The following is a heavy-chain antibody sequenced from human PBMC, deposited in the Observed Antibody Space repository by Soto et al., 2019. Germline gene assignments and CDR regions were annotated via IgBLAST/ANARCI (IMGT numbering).Heavy chain of an antibody. V-gene: IGHV4-34*01. Sequence: SETLSLTCTVSGGSISSYYWSWIRQPPGKGLEWIGEINHTGSTNYNPSLKSRVTISVDTSKNQSSLKLTSVTAADTAVYYCARDKITGLFDYWGQGTLVTVSS. D-gene: IGHD2-8*02. J-gene: IGHJ4*02. CDR2: INHTGST. CDR3: ARDKITGLFDY. CDR1: GGSISSYY.